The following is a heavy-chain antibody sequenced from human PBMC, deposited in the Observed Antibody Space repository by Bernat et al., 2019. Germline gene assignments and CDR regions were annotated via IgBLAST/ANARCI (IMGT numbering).Heavy chain of an antibody. CDR2: IYYSGST. D-gene: IGHD3-22*01. Sequence: QLQLQESGPGLVKPSETLSLTCTVPGGSISSSSYYWGWIRQPPGKGLEWIGSIYYSGSTYYNPSLKSRVTISVDTSKNQFSLKLSSVTAADTAVYYCARHPSITMINYSGMDVWGQGTTVTVSS. J-gene: IGHJ6*02. CDR1: GGSISSSSYY. CDR3: ARHPSITMINYSGMDV. V-gene: IGHV4-39*01.